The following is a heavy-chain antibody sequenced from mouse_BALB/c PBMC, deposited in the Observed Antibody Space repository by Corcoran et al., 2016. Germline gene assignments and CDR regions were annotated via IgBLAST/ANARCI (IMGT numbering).Heavy chain of an antibody. J-gene: IGHJ4*01. CDR3: STTATYAMDY. D-gene: IGHD1-2*01. V-gene: IGHV9-4*02. CDR2: INTHSGVP. CDR1: GYTFTTAG. Sequence: QIQLVLSGPELKKPGETVRISCKASGYTFTTAGMQWVQKMPGKGLKWIGWINTHSGVPKYAEDFKGRFAFSLETSASTAYLQISNLKNEDTATYFCSTTATYAMDYWGQGTSVTVSS.